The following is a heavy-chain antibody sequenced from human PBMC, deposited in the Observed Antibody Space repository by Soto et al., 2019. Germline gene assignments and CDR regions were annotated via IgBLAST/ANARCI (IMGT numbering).Heavy chain of an antibody. V-gene: IGHV4-39*01. CDR3: ARRERAAGTDWWFDP. D-gene: IGHD6-13*01. Sequence: SETLSLTCTVSGGSISSSSFHWGWIRQPPGKGLVWIVIFYYIGSIYYSPSLKSRVTISLDTSKNQFSLKLSSVTAAYTAVYYCARRERAAGTDWWFDPWGQGTLVTVSS. J-gene: IGHJ5*02. CDR2: FYYIGSI. CDR1: GGSISSSSFH.